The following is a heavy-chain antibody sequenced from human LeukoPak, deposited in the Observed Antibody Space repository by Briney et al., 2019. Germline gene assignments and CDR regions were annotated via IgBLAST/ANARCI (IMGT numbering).Heavy chain of an antibody. D-gene: IGHD3-10*01. V-gene: IGHV3-30*03. CDR3: ARDRANKKVWFGGMDV. Sequence: PGGSLRLSCAASGFTFSSYGMHWVRQAPGKGLEWVAVISYDGSNKYYADSVKGRFTISKDNSKNTLYLQMNSLRAEDTAVYYCARDRANKKVWFGGMDVWGKGTTVTISS. J-gene: IGHJ6*04. CDR2: ISYDGSNK. CDR1: GFTFSSYG.